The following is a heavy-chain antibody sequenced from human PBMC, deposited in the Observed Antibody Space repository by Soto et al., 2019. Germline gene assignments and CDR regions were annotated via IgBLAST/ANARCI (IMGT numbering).Heavy chain of an antibody. CDR3: ASGISLVRGVLFVAFDI. V-gene: IGHV1-2*04. Sequence: QVQLVQSGAEVKKPGASVKVSCKASGYTFTGYYMHWVRQAPGQGLEWMGWINPNSGGTNYAQKFQGWVTMTRDTSISTASMDLSRLSSDATAVYYCASGISLVRGVLFVAFDIWGQGTMVTVSS. CDR2: INPNSGGT. CDR1: GYTFTGYY. D-gene: IGHD3-10*01. J-gene: IGHJ3*02.